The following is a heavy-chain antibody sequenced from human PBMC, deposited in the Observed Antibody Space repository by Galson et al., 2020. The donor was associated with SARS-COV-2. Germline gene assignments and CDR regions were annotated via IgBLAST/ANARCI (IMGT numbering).Heavy chain of an antibody. V-gene: IGHV1-8*01. CDR2: MNPYSGNT. CDR3: ARGTQVCRSASCYDY. J-gene: IGHJ4*02. Sequence: GESLKISCKASGYTFTSSDINWLRQAPGQGLEWLGWMNPYSGNTGYAQKLQGRVTMTRDTSISTAYMELRSLRSEDTAVYYCARGTQVCRSASCYDYWGQGTLVTVSS. CDR1: GYTFTSSD. D-gene: IGHD2-2*01.